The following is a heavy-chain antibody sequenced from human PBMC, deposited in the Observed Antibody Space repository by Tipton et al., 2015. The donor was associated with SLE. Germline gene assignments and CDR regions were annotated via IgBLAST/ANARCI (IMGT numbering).Heavy chain of an antibody. CDR2: ISAYNGNT. D-gene: IGHD3-3*01. V-gene: IGHV1-18*04. CDR3: ARETAKGGWSGYSDY. J-gene: IGHJ4*02. CDR1: GYTFTDYY. Sequence: QSGPEVKMPGASVKVSCKASGYTFTDYYMHWVRQAPGQGLEWMGWISAYNGNTNYAQKIQGRVTMTTDTSTSTAYMELSSLRSEDTAVYYCARETAKGGWSGYSDYWGQGTLVTVSS.